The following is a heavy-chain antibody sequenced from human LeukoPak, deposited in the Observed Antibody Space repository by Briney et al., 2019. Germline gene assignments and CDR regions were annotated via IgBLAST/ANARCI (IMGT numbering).Heavy chain of an antibody. CDR3: ARETYCAADCYSGFDF. D-gene: IGHD2-21*02. CDR2: VYYTGST. V-gene: IGHV4-59*01. CDR1: GGSISSYY. J-gene: IGHJ4*02. Sequence: SETLSLTCTVSGGSISSYYWSWVRQPPGKGLEWIGFVYYTGSTNYSPSLKSRVTISVDTSKNQFSLKLRSVTAADTAVYYCARETYCAADCYSGFDFWGQGTLVTVSS.